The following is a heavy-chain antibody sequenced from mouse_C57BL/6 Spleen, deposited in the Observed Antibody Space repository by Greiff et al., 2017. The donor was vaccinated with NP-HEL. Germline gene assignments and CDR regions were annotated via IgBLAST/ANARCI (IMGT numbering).Heavy chain of an antibody. CDR3: ARDYYGPGGAMDY. CDR1: GYTFTDYY. CDR2: INPNNGGT. Sequence: EVQLQQSGPELVKPGASVKISCKASGYTFTDYYMNWVKQSHGKSLEWIGDINPNNGGTSYNQKFKGKATLTVDKSSSTAYMELRSLTSEDSAVYYCARDYYGPGGAMDYWGQGTSVTVSS. D-gene: IGHD1-1*01. J-gene: IGHJ4*01. V-gene: IGHV1-26*01.